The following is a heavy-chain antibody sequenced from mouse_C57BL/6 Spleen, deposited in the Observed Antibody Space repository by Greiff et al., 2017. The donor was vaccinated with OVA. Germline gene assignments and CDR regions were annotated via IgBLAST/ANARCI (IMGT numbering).Heavy chain of an antibody. Sequence: EVKLVESGEGLVKPGGSLKLSCAASGFTFSSYAMSWVRQTPEKRLEWVAYISSGGDYIYYADTVKGRFTISRDNARNTLYLQMSSLKSEDTAMYYCTRDGYGHYYAMDYWGQGTSVTVSS. CDR2: ISSGGDYI. CDR3: TRDGYGHYYAMDY. J-gene: IGHJ4*01. CDR1: GFTFSSYA. V-gene: IGHV5-9-1*02. D-gene: IGHD2-2*01.